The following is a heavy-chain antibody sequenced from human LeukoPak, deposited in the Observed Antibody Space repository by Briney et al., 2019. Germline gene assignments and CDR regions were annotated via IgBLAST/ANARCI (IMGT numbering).Heavy chain of an antibody. CDR2: IKQDGSEK. V-gene: IGHV3-7*01. Sequence: QPGGSLRLSCAASGFTFSSYWMSWVRQAPGKGLEWVANIKQDGSEKYYVDSVKGRFTISRDNAKNSLYLQMNSLRAEDTAVYYCARDVIAVAAYFDYWGQGTLVTVSS. D-gene: IGHD6-19*01. J-gene: IGHJ4*02. CDR3: ARDVIAVAAYFDY. CDR1: GFTFSSYW.